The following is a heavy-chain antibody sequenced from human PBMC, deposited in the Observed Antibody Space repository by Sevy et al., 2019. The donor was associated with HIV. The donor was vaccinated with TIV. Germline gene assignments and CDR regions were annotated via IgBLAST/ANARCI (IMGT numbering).Heavy chain of an antibody. CDR3: ARKYDSSGYFDY. CDR1: GFTVSRYA. J-gene: IGHJ4*02. Sequence: GGSLRLSCAASGFTVSRYAMSWVRQAPGKGLEWVSGISGSGGSGDKTNYVASVKGRFTTSRDDSKNSLYLKLNSLRAEDTAIYSCARKYDSSGYFDYWGQGTLVTVSS. V-gene: IGHV3-23*01. D-gene: IGHD3-22*01. CDR2: ISGSGGSGDKT.